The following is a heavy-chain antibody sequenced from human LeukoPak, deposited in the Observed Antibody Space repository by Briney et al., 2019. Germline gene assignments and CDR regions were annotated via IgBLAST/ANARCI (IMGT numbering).Heavy chain of an antibody. Sequence: SQTLSLTCSVSGASISGGSYYWNWIRQPAGKGLEWIGRIYADGSSTYNPSLKSRVTISVDTSKNQFSLRLTSMTAADTAVYYCARGYYYRGWGQGTLVTVSS. CDR3: ARGYYYRG. D-gene: IGHD3-10*01. J-gene: IGHJ4*02. V-gene: IGHV4-61*02. CDR2: IYADGSS. CDR1: GASISGGSYY.